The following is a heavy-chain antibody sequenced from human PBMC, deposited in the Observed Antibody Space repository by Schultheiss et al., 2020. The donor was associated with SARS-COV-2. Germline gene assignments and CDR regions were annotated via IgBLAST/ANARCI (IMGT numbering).Heavy chain of an antibody. CDR3: ARGRSYDSSGYYSAAIDY. D-gene: IGHD3-22*01. Sequence: GGPLRLSCAASGFNFNTYWMSWVRQAPGKGLEWVANIRPGGDEKYYVDSVKGRFTISRDNAKNSLYLQMNSLRAEDTAVYYCARGRSYDSSGYYSAAIDYWGQGTLVTVSS. CDR2: IRPGGDEK. J-gene: IGHJ4*02. CDR1: GFNFNTYW. V-gene: IGHV3-7*01.